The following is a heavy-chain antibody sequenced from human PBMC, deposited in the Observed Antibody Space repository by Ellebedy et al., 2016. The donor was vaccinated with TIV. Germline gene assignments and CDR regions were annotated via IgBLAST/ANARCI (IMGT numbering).Heavy chain of an antibody. CDR2: IFDTGST. V-gene: IGHV4-39*01. Sequence: SETLSLTCTVSGGSIGGSSYYWGWIRQPPGKGLEWIGNIFDTGSTCCNPSLKSRVTISVDTSKNQFSLKLRSVTAADTAVYYCARSLMIFSFDKCYFDLWGRGTLVTVSS. D-gene: IGHD3/OR15-3a*01. CDR1: GGSIGGSSYY. J-gene: IGHJ2*01. CDR3: ARSLMIFSFDKCYFDL.